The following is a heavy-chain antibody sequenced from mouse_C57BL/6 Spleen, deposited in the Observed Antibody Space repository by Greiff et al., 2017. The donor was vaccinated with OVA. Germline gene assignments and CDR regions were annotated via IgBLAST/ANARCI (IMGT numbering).Heavy chain of an antibody. Sequence: EVELMESGAELVKPGASVKLSCTASGFNIKDYYMHWVKQRTEQGLEWIGRIDPEDGETKYAPKFPGKATITADTSSNTAYLQLSSLTSEDTAVYYCARGYYGSSHYFDYWGQGTTLTVSS. CDR1: GFNIKDYY. CDR2: IDPEDGET. V-gene: IGHV14-2*01. D-gene: IGHD1-1*01. J-gene: IGHJ2*01. CDR3: ARGYYGSSHYFDY.